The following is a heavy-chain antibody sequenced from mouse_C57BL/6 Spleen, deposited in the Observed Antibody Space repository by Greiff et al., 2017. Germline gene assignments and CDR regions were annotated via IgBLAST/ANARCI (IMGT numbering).Heavy chain of an antibody. CDR2: IFPGNSDT. J-gene: IGHJ2*01. CDR3: VAPIYYNGSSYYLDY. Sequence: VQLQQSGTVLARPGASVKMSCKTSGYTFTSYWMHWVKQRPGQGLEWIGAIFPGNSDTSYNQKFKGKAKLTAVTSASTAYMELSSLTNEDSAVYYCVAPIYYNGSSYYLDYWGQGTTHTVSS. V-gene: IGHV1-5*01. D-gene: IGHD1-1*01. CDR1: GYTFTSYW.